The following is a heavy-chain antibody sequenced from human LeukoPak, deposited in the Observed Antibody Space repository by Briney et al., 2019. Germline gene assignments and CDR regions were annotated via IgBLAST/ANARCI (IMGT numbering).Heavy chain of an antibody. J-gene: IGHJ4*02. CDR2: ISGSGGST. Sequence: GGSLRLSCAASGFTFSSYAMSWARQAPGKGLEWVSAISGSGGSTYYAGSVKGRFTISRDNSKNTLYLQMNSLRVEDTAVYYCAKQYDFWSGPDYWGQGTLVTVSS. V-gene: IGHV3-23*01. D-gene: IGHD3-3*01. CDR1: GFTFSSYA. CDR3: AKQYDFWSGPDY.